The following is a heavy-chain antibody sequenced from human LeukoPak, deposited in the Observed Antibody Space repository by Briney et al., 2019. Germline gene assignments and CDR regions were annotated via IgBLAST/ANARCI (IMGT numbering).Heavy chain of an antibody. J-gene: IGHJ4*02. Sequence: SETLSLTCAVYGGSFGGYYWSWIRQPPGKGLEWIGEINHSGSTNYNPSLKSRVTISVDTSKNQFSLKLSSVTAADTAVYYCARGGIVVVPAVSYYFDYWGQGALVTVSS. D-gene: IGHD2-2*01. V-gene: IGHV4-34*01. CDR3: ARGGIVVVPAVSYYFDY. CDR1: GGSFGGYY. CDR2: INHSGST.